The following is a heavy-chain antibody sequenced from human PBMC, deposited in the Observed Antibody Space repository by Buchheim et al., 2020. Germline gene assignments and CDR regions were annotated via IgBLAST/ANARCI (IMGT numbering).Heavy chain of an antibody. CDR3: APGGNYGDYANWFDP. D-gene: IGHD4-17*01. CDR1: GFTFSSYE. Sequence: EVQLVESGGGLVQPGGSLRLSCAASGFTFSSYEMNWVRKAPGKGLEWVSYISSSGSTIYYADSVKGRFIISRDNAKNSMYLQMNSLRAEDTAVYYCAPGGNYGDYANWFDPWGQGTL. V-gene: IGHV3-48*03. CDR2: ISSSGSTI. J-gene: IGHJ5*02.